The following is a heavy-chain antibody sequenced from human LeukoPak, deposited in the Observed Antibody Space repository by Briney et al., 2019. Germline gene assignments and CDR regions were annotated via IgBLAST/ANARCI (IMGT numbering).Heavy chain of an antibody. CDR3: AGGQYYSDTSGYLRGWFDP. J-gene: IGHJ5*02. V-gene: IGHV3-21*01. D-gene: IGHD3-22*01. CDR1: GFTFSKYT. CDR2: ISNSGVYT. Sequence: PGGSLRLSCEGSGFTFSKYTMNWVRQAPGKGLEWVSSISNSGVYTYYADSLKGRFTISRDNAANSLFLQMNSPSTEDTAVYYCAGGQYYSDTSGYLRGWFDPWGQGTLVSVSS.